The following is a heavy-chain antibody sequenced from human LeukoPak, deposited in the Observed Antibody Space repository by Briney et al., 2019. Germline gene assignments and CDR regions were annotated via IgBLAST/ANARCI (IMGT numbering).Heavy chain of an antibody. J-gene: IGHJ1*01. CDR2: IRNKNHGYTT. CDR3: VRPSQGYFQN. Sequence: GGSPRLSCAASGFDFSEHEMDWVRQAPGRGHEWLARIRNKNHGYTTEYAASVKGRFTISRDDSTNSLRLQMNSLNTDDTAVYYCVRPSQGYFQNWGQGTLVTVSS. CDR1: GFDFSEHE. V-gene: IGHV3-72*01.